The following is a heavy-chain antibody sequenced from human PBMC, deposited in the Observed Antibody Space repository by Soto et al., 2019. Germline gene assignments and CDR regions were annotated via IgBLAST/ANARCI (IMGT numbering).Heavy chain of an antibody. D-gene: IGHD2-15*01. CDR2: VGGSGDST. V-gene: IGHV3-23*01. Sequence: GGSLRLSCAASGFTFSNYAMSWVRQAPGKGLEWVSGVGGSGDSTYYADSAKGRFTISRDNSKDTLYLQMNSLRAEDTAVYYCAKSPLGYCSGGSCYPPHYFDYWGQGTLVTVSS. CDR3: AKSPLGYCSGGSCYPPHYFDY. J-gene: IGHJ4*02. CDR1: GFTFSNYA.